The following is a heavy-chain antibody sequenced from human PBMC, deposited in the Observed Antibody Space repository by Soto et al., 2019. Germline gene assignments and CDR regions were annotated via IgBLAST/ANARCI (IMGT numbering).Heavy chain of an antibody. D-gene: IGHD3-16*01. J-gene: IGHJ4*02. CDR1: GFTFSSYG. CDR2: ISYDGSNK. Sequence: LRLSCAASGFTFSSYGMHWVRQAPGKGLEWVAVISYDGSNKYYADSVKGRFTISRDNSKNTLYLQMNSLRAEDTAVYYCAREGASLMITPWLYFDYWGQGTLVTVSS. CDR3: AREGASLMITPWLYFDY. V-gene: IGHV3-30*03.